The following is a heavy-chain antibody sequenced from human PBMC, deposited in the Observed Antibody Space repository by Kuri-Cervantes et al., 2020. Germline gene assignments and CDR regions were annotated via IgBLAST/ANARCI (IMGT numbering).Heavy chain of an antibody. V-gene: IGHV4-34*01. J-gene: IGHJ3*02. CDR2: INRSGST. CDR1: GGSFSGYY. CDR3: ARDRSRDWPHDVSDI. Sequence: SQTLSLTCAVYGGSFSGYYWSWIRQPPGKGLEWIGEINRSGSTNYKPSLKSRVTISVDTSKNQFSLKLSSVTAADTSVYYCARDRSRDWPHDVSDIWGQGTMVTVSS. D-gene: IGHD3/OR15-3a*01.